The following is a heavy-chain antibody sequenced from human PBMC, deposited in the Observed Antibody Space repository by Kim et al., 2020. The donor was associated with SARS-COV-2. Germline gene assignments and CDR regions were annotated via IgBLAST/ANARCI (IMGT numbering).Heavy chain of an antibody. Sequence: GGSLRLSCAASGFTFSSYRMNWVRQAPGKGLEWVSYINKNSSAKYYVDSVKGRFTISRDNAKNSLYLQMNSLRAEDTAVYYCARAVNSRQWLALSYYFDFWGQGTLVTVSS. CDR1: GFTFSSYR. CDR2: INKNSSAK. D-gene: IGHD6-19*01. J-gene: IGHJ4*02. V-gene: IGHV3-48*04. CDR3: ARAVNSRQWLALSYYFDF.